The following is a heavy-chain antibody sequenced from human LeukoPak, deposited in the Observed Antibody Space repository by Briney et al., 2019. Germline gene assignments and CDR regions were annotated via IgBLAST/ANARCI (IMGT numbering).Heavy chain of an antibody. CDR3: ARAYSSGYPGAFDI. V-gene: IGHV1-18*01. CDR1: GYTFTSYG. CDR2: ISAYNGNT. D-gene: IGHD3-22*01. J-gene: IGHJ3*02. Sequence: GASVKVSCKASGYTFTSYGISWVRHAPGQGLEWMGWISAYNGNTNYAQKLQGRVTMTTDTSTSTAYMELRSLRSDDTAVYYCARAYSSGYPGAFDIWGQGTMVTVSS.